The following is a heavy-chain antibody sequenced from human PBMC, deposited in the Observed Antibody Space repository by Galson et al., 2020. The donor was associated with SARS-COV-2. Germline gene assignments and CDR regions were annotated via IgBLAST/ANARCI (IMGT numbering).Heavy chain of an antibody. CDR2: VSVSGRNI. J-gene: IGHJ5*02. V-gene: IGHV3-23*01. CDR1: GITFTNYA. CDR3: AKGDEFRGNWFDP. D-gene: IGHD3-10*01. Sequence: GESLKISCEASGITFTNYAMSWVRQAPGKGLEWVSAVSVSGRNIYYADSVKGRFTISRDNSKNTLYLQMNSLRAEDTAVYYCAKGDEFRGNWFDPWGQGTLVTVSS.